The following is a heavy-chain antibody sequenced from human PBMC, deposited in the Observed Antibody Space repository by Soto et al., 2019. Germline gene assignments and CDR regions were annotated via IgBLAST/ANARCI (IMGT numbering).Heavy chain of an antibody. V-gene: IGHV4-59*08. Sequence: SETLSLTCTVSGGSITGYYWGWVRQPPGRGLEWIGYIDYNGVADYSPSLKSRVFISIDTSRNQFSLRLNSMTAADTAIYFCARHFTGVCSSGPCPYYYDFWGQGILVTVSS. CDR1: GGSITGYY. CDR2: IDYNGVA. D-gene: IGHD2-15*01. J-gene: IGHJ4*02. CDR3: ARHFTGVCSSGPCPYYYDF.